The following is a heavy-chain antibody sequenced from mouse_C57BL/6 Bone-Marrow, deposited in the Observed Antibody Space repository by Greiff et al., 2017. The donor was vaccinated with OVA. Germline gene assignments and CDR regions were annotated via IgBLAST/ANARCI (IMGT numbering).Heavy chain of an antibody. CDR3: TREEYYGSSHWYFDV. D-gene: IGHD1-1*01. J-gene: IGHJ1*03. CDR1: GYTFTDYE. CDR2: IDPETGGT. V-gene: IGHV1-15*01. Sequence: QVQLQQSGAELVRPGASVTLSCKASGYTFTDYEMHWVKQTPVHGLEWIGAIDPETGGTAYNQKFKGKAILTADKSSSTAYMELRSLTSEDSAVYYCTREEYYGSSHWYFDVWGTGTTVTVSS.